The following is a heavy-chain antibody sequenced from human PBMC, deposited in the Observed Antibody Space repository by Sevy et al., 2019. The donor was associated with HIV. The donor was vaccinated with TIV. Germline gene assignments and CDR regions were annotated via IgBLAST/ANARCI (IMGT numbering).Heavy chain of an antibody. CDR2: LSFGCGEI. V-gene: IGHV3-23*01. CDR3: AREGCTTPYDY. Sequence: GGSLRLSCAASGFTFSKYSMSWVRQPPGKGLEWVSTLSFGCGEINHADSVKGWFTITRDNSKNLLYLQMNNLGAEDTAVYYCAREGCTTPYDYWGQGALVTVSS. CDR1: GFTFSKYS. D-gene: IGHD2-8*01. J-gene: IGHJ4*02.